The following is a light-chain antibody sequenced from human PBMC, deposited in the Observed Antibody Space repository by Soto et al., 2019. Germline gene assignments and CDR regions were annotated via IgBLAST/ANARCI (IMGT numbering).Light chain of an antibody. CDR2: GAS. CDR3: QQYNTWLWT. V-gene: IGKV3-15*01. Sequence: EVVMTQSPATLSVSPGERATLSCRASQSVNANLAWYQQKPGQAPRLLIHGASNRATGIPARFSGSGCGTECILTISSLQSEDFAVYYCQQYNTWLWTFGQGTKVEI. CDR1: QSVNAN. J-gene: IGKJ1*01.